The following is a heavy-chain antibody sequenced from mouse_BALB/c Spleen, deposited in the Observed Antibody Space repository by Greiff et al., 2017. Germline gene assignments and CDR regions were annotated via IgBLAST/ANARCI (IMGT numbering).Heavy chain of an antibody. V-gene: IGHV1-54*03. CDR1: GYAFTNYL. J-gene: IGHJ4*01. D-gene: IGHD2-14*01. CDR3: AREVRREKNAMDY. CDR2: INPGSGGT. Sequence: QVQLQQSGAELVRPGTSVKVSCKASGYAFTNYLIEWVKQRPGQGLEWIGVINPGSGGTNYNEKFKGKATLTADKSSSTAYMQLSSLTSDDSAVYFCAREVRREKNAMDYWGQGTSVTVSA.